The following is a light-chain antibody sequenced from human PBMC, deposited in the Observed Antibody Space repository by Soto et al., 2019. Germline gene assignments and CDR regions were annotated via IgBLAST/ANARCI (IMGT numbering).Light chain of an antibody. CDR3: QQSGSTPLT. CDR1: QSVGNNC. J-gene: IGKJ4*01. CDR2: DAS. Sequence: EIVLTQSPGTLSLSPGERATLSCRASQSVGNNCLAWYQQKPGQSPRFLIYDASSRATGIPDRFSGSGSGTDFTLTISRLEPEDFAVYYCQQSGSTPLTFGGGTKVEIK. V-gene: IGKV3-20*01.